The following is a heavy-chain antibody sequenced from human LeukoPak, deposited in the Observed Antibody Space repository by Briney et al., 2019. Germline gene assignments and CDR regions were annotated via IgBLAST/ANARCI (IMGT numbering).Heavy chain of an antibody. CDR3: ARDRDYDSANFDY. V-gene: IGHV3-33*01. J-gene: IGHJ4*02. CDR2: IWYDGGHK. CDR1: GFTFISFG. Sequence: GRALRLSYAASGFTFISFGMHGGRQAPGKGLECVAVIWYDGGHKYYADSVKGRFSISRDNSKNTLYLQMNSLRAEDTAVYYCARDRDYDSANFDYWGQGTLVTVSS. D-gene: IGHD3-22*01.